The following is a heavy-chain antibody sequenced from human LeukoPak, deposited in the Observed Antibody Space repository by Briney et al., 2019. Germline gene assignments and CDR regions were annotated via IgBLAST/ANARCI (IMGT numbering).Heavy chain of an antibody. D-gene: IGHD3-3*01. Sequence: PSETLSLTCTVSGGSLSSYYWSWVRQPAGKGLEWIGRIYTSGSTNYNPSLKSRVTMSVDTSKNQFSLKLSSVTAADTAVYCCAREGEDLRFLEWLPRDGMDVWGQGTTVTVSS. J-gene: IGHJ6*02. CDR3: AREGEDLRFLEWLPRDGMDV. CDR2: IYTSGST. V-gene: IGHV4-4*07. CDR1: GGSLSSYY.